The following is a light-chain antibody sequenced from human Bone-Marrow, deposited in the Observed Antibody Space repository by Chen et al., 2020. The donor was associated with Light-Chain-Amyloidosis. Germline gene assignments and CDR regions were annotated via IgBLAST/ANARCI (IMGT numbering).Light chain of an antibody. CDR1: DLPTKY. J-gene: IGLJ2*01. V-gene: IGLV3-25*03. CDR3: QSADSSGTYEVI. CDR2: RHT. Sequence: SFYLTQPPSFFVSPGQTATITCSGDDLPTKYAYWHQQKPGQAPVMVIHRHTERPSGISERFSGSSSGTTATLTISGVQAEDEADYHCQSADSSGTYEVIFGGGTKLTVL.